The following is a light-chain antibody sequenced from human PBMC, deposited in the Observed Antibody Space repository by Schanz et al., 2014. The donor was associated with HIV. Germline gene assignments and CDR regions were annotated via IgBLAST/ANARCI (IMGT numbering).Light chain of an antibody. J-gene: IGKJ4*02. CDR3: HHYGDSRGT. CDR2: GAS. Sequence: EIVMTQSPATLSLSPGERATLSCRASQSVSMNLAWYQQKHGQAPRLLIYGASTRATGIPARFSGTGSGTDFTLTISRLEPDDFAVYYCHHYGDSRGTFGGGTEVDI. V-gene: IGKV3-15*01. CDR1: QSVSMN.